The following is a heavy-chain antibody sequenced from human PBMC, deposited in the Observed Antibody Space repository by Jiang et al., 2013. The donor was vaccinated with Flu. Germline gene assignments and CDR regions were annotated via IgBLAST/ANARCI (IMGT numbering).Heavy chain of an antibody. Sequence: SLTCTVSGGSISSYYWSWIRQPAGKGLEWIGRIYTSGSTNYNPSLKSRVTMSVDTSKNQFSLKLSSVTAADTAVYYCARVTIRRAANDAFDIWGQGTMVTVSS. CDR3: ARVTIRRAANDAFDI. CDR2: IYTSGST. J-gene: IGHJ3*02. D-gene: IGHD2-15*01. V-gene: IGHV4-4*07. CDR1: GGSISSYY.